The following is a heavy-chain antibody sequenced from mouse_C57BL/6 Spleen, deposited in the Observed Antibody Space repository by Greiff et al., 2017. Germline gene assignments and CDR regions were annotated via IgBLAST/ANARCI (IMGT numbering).Heavy chain of an antibody. CDR1: GFTFSSYA. V-gene: IGHV5-4*01. Sequence: EVKLMESGGGLVKPGGSLKLSCAASGFTFSSYAMSWVRQTPEKRLEWVATISDGGSYTYYPDNVKGRFTISRDNAKNNLYLQMSHLKSEDTAMYYCAREGGGYYFYARDYWGQGTSGTVSS. D-gene: IGHD2-3*01. J-gene: IGHJ4*01. CDR2: ISDGGSYT. CDR3: AREGGGYYFYARDY.